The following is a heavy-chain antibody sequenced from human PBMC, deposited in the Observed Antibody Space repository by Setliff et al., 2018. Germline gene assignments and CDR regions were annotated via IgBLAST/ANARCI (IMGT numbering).Heavy chain of an antibody. CDR1: GGTFSSYA. CDR3: AIPSSGNFYFDY. Sequence: ASVKVSCKASGGTFSSYAITWVRQAPGQGLEWMGGIIPIFGTAKYAQKFQGRVTITADQSTRTAYMELSSLRSEDTAVYYCAIPSSGNFYFDYWGQGALVTVSS. CDR2: IIPIFGTA. V-gene: IGHV1-69*13. J-gene: IGHJ4*02. D-gene: IGHD1-26*01.